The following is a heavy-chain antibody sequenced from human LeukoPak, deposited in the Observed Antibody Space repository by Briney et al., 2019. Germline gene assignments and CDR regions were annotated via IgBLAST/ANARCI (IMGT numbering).Heavy chain of an antibody. J-gene: IGHJ4*02. CDR2: IRSKAYGGTT. Sequence: PGGSLRLSCGASGFIFQNYNMNWVRQAPGRGLEWVGSIRSKAYGGTTEYAASVKGRFTISRDDSKSIAYLQMNSLKTEDTAVYYCTSWDYTDFPVYFDYWGQGTLVTVSS. D-gene: IGHD4-11*01. CDR3: TSWDYTDFPVYFDY. CDR1: GFIFQNYN. V-gene: IGHV3-49*02.